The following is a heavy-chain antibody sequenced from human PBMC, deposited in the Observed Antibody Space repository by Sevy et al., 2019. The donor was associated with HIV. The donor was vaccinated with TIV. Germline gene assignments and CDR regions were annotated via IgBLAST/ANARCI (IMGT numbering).Heavy chain of an antibody. CDR3: AKDQAFYYDSYIDY. D-gene: IGHD3-22*01. J-gene: IGHJ4*02. Sequence: GGSLRLSCAASGFIFSSYGMHWVRQAAGKGLEWVAVISYDGSDKSYADSAKGRFTISRDNSKNTLYLQMNSLRAEDTAVYYCAKDQAFYYDSYIDYWGQGTLITVSS. CDR2: ISYDGSDK. CDR1: GFIFSSYG. V-gene: IGHV3-30*18.